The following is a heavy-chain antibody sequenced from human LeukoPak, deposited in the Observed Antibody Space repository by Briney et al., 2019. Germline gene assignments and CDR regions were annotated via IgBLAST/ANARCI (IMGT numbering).Heavy chain of an antibody. V-gene: IGHV3-7*01. CDR1: GFTFSNYW. J-gene: IGHJ4*02. D-gene: IGHD4-23*01. Sequence: GGSLRLFCAASGFTFSNYWISWVRQAPGKGLEWVANINQDGGEKYYVDSVKGRFTISRDNAKNSLYLQMNSLRAEDTAVYYCAISSPVATVGYWGQGTLVTVSS. CDR2: INQDGGEK. CDR3: AISSPVATVGY.